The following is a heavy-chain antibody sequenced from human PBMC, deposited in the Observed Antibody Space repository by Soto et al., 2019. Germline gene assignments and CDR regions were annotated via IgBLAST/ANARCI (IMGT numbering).Heavy chain of an antibody. J-gene: IGHJ5*02. V-gene: IGHV1-18*04. CDR2: ISAYNGNT. Sequence: ASVKVSCKASGYTFTSYGISWVRQAPGQGLEWMGWISAYNGNTNYAQKLQGRVTTTTDTSTSTAYMELRSLRSDDTAVYYCARAGLWWGDNWFDPWGQGTLVTVSS. D-gene: IGHD2-21*01. CDR3: ARAGLWWGDNWFDP. CDR1: GYTFTSYG.